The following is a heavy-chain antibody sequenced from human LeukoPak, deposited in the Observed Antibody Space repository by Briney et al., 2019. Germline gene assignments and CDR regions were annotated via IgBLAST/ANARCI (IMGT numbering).Heavy chain of an antibody. V-gene: IGHV3-23*01. CDR1: GFTFSSYA. CDR2: ISGSGGST. J-gene: IGHJ4*02. CDR3: AKDSQAPYYDFWSGYYSGTVGGIFDY. Sequence: GGSLRLSCAASGFTFSSYAMGWVRQAPGKGLEWVSAISGSGGSTYYADSVKGRFTISRDNSKNTLYLQMHSLRAEETAVYYCAKDSQAPYYDFWSGYYSGTVGGIFDYWGQGTLVTVSS. D-gene: IGHD3-3*01.